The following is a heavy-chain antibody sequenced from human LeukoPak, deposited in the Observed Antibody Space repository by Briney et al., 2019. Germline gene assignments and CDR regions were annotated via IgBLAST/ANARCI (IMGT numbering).Heavy chain of an antibody. V-gene: IGHV3-48*01. J-gene: IGHJ5*02. CDR3: ARHYGP. Sequence: GGSLRLSCAASGFTFSSYSMNWVRQAPGKGLEWVSYISSSSSTIYYADSAKGRFTISRDNAKNSLYLQMNSLRAEDTAVYYCARHYGPWGQGTLVTVSS. CDR1: GFTFSSYS. D-gene: IGHD3-16*01. CDR2: ISSSSSTI.